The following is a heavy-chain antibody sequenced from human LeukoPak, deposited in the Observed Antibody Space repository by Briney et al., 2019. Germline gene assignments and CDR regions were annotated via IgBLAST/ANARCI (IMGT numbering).Heavy chain of an antibody. J-gene: IGHJ3*02. D-gene: IGHD1-26*01. CDR2: FDPEDGET. CDR1: GYTLTELS. CDR3: ATDRSDMWEHRAFDI. V-gene: IGHV1-24*01. Sequence: GASVKVSCKVSGYTLTELSMHWVRQAPGKGLEWMGGFDPEDGETIYAQKFQGRVTMTEDTSTDTAYMELSSLRSEDTAVYYCATDRSDMWEHRAFDIWGQGTMVTVSS.